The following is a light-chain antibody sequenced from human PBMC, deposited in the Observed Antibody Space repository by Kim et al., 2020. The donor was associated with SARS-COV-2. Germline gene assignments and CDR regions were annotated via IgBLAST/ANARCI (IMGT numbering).Light chain of an antibody. CDR1: KLGDKY. J-gene: IGLJ2*01. V-gene: IGLV3-1*01. Sequence: SYELTQPPSVSVSLGQTASITCSGDKLGDKYACWYQQKPGLSPVLVIYQDSKRPSGIPERFSGSNSGNTATLTISGTQAMDEADYYCQAWDSSTAVVFGGGTQLTVL. CDR3: QAWDSSTAVV. CDR2: QDS.